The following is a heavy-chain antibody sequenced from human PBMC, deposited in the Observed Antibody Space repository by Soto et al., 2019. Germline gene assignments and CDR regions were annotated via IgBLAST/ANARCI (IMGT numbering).Heavy chain of an antibody. CDR2: IYYSGST. V-gene: IGHV4-61*01. D-gene: IGHD3-22*01. CDR1: GGSVSSGSYY. Sequence: QVQLQESGPGLVKPSETLSLTCTVSGGSVSSGSYYWSWIPQPPGKGLEWIGYIYYSGSTNYNPSLKSRVTISVETSKNQFSLKLSSLTAADTAVYYCARGVGYYYDSSGLDYWGQGTLVTVSS. CDR3: ARGVGYYYDSSGLDY. J-gene: IGHJ4*02.